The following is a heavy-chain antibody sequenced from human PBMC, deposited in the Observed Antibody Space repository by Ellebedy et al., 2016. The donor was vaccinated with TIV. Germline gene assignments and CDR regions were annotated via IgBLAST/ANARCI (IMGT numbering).Heavy chain of an antibody. V-gene: IGHV3-23*01. CDR1: GFTFSSSA. CDR3: AKDDRYGSGSYMHTDY. Sequence: GESLKISXAASGFTFSSSAMNWVRQPPGKGLEWVSSISDSGDTTKYLDSVKGRFTISRDNSKNTLYLQMNSLRAEDTAVYYCAKDDRYGSGSYMHTDYWGQGTLVTVSS. CDR2: ISDSGDTT. D-gene: IGHD3-10*01. J-gene: IGHJ4*02.